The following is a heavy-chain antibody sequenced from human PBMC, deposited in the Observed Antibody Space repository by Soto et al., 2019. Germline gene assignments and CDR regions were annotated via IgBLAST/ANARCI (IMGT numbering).Heavy chain of an antibody. CDR1: GFAFSSFE. J-gene: IGHJ5*02. V-gene: IGHV3-48*03. Sequence: EVQLVESGGGLVQPGGSLRLSCAASGFAFSSFEMTWVRQAPWKGLEWVSYISSIGSSIYYADSVKGRFTISRDNAKNALYLQMNSLRAEDTAVYYCASQPAVWPFNWFDPWGQGTLVTVSS. CDR3: ASQPAVWPFNWFDP. CDR2: ISSIGSSI. D-gene: IGHD2-2*01.